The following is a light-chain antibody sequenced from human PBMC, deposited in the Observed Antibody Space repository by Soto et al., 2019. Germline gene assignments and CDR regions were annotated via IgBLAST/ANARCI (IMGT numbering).Light chain of an antibody. V-gene: IGKV3-20*01. CDR3: QQYESSPRA. CDR1: QPLRNNY. J-gene: IGKJ1*01. Sequence: IVVTQTPGTLSLSPGERATLSCRASQPLRNNYLAWYQQRPGQAPRLLIYDASSRATGIPDRFIGSGSGKDFSLTISRVKHQDFRVYYCQQYESSPRAFGQRTTV. CDR2: DAS.